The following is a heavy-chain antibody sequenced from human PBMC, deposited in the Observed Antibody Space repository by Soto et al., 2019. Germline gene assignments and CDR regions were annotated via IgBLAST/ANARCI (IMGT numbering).Heavy chain of an antibody. V-gene: IGHV4-31*03. J-gene: IGHJ6*02. Sequence: SETLSLTCTVSGGSISSGGYYWSWIRQHPGKGLEWIGYIYYSGSTYYNPSLKSRVTISVDTSKSQFSLKLSSVTAADTAVYYCARDYLVGYYGSGSYENYYYYGMDVWGQGTTVTVSS. CDR1: GGSISSGGYY. CDR3: ARDYLVGYYGSGSYENYYYYGMDV. D-gene: IGHD3-10*01. CDR2: IYYSGST.